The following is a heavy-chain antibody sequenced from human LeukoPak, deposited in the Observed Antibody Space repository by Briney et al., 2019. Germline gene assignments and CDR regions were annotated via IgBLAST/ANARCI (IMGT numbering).Heavy chain of an antibody. Sequence: GGSLRLSCAASGFSLTTYPMNWIRQVPGKGLEWISHISSDGNTEYYADSVRVRFTMSRDNAKNSLDLHMNSLRTEDTAVYYCARDIVNGPFVTSLESWGQGALVTVSS. V-gene: IGHV3-48*03. CDR1: GFSLTTYP. J-gene: IGHJ4*02. CDR2: ISSDGNTE. D-gene: IGHD2-8*01. CDR3: ARDIVNGPFVTSLES.